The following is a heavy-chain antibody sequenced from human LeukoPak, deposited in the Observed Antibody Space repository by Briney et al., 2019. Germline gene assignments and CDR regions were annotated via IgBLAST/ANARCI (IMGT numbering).Heavy chain of an antibody. V-gene: IGHV1-8*01. CDR1: GYTFTSYD. Sequence: ASVKVSCKASGYTFTSYDINWVRQATGQGLEWMGWMNPNSGNTGYAQKFQGRVTMTRNTSISTAYMELSSLRSEDTAVYYCARDLKYYYYYGMDVWGQGTTVTASS. CDR2: MNPNSGNT. CDR3: ARDLKYYYYYGMDV. J-gene: IGHJ6*02.